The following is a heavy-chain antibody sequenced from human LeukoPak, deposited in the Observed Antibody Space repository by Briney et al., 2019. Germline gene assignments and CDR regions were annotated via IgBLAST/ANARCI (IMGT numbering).Heavy chain of an antibody. Sequence: GGSLRLSCAASGLTVSSTYMSWVRQAPGKGLEWVSIIYIGDSPHYADSVKGRFTISRHNSKNTLHLQMNSLRAEDTAVYYCARVRPWVFDYWGQGTLVTVSS. CDR1: GLTVSSTY. CDR2: IYIGDSP. V-gene: IGHV3-53*04. J-gene: IGHJ4*02. CDR3: ARVRPWVFDY.